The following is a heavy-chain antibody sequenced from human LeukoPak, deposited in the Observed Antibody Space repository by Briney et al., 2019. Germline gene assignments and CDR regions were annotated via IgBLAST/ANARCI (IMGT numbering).Heavy chain of an antibody. CDR3: ARDFNWGPDF. Sequence: ASVKVSCKASGFTLSDHYMHWLRQTPGQGLEWMGWIHPGRGDTHYAQKFQGRFTMTRDTSLSTTYMELSRLRYDDTAVYYCARDFNWGPDFWGQGTLVTVSS. CDR1: GFTLSDHY. V-gene: IGHV1-2*02. D-gene: IGHD7-27*01. CDR2: IHPGRGDT. J-gene: IGHJ4*02.